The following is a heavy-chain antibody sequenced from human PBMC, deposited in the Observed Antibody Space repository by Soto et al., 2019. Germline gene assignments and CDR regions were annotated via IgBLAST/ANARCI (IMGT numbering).Heavy chain of an antibody. V-gene: IGHV1-2*02. CDR2: INPNSGGT. CDR1: GYTFTGYY. CDR3: ARVSRARYGMDV. J-gene: IGHJ6*02. D-gene: IGHD2-15*01. Sequence: SCTASGYTFTGYYMHWVRQAPGQGLEWMGWINPNSGGTNYAQKFQGRVTMTRDTSISTAYMELSRLRSDDTAVYYCARVSRARYGMDVWGQGTTVTVSS.